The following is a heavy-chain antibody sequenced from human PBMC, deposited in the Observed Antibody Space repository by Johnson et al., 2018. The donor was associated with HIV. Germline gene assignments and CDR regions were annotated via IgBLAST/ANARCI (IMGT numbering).Heavy chain of an antibody. CDR2: INWNGGRT. CDR1: GFTLSDHY. D-gene: IGHD2-15*01. CDR3: AWAVGISWVVNDAFDS. V-gene: IGHV3-20*04. J-gene: IGHJ3*02. Sequence: VQLVESGGGLVQPGGSLRLSCAASGFTLSDHYMDWVRQAPGKGLEWVSTINWNGGRTGYVDSLQGRFTISRDNAKNSLYMQMNSLRAEDTALYSCAWAVGISWVVNDAFDSWGQGTMVTVSS.